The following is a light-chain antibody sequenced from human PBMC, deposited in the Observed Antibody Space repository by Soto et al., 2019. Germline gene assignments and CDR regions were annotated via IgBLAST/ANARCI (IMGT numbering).Light chain of an antibody. CDR1: QSISNY. Sequence: DIEMTQSPSSLSASVGDRVTITCRASQSISNYLNWYQHKPGKVPKLLIYAASSLQSGVPTRFSGSGSGTDFTLTISSLQPEDFATYCCQQSYGIPLTFGGGTKVEIK. CDR2: AAS. V-gene: IGKV1-39*01. CDR3: QQSYGIPLT. J-gene: IGKJ4*01.